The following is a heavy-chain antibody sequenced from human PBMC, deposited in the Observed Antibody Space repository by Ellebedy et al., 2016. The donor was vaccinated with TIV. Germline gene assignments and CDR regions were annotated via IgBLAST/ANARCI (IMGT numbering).Heavy chain of an antibody. CDR2: ISGSGGST. V-gene: IGHV3-23*01. D-gene: IGHD6-13*01. CDR1: GFTFSSYA. J-gene: IGHJ4*02. CDR3: AKPQQLVRGVFDY. Sequence: GGSLRLSXAASGFTFSSYAMSWVRQAPGKGLEWVSAISGSGGSTYYADSVKGRFTISRDNSKNTLYLQMNSLRAEDTAVYYCAKPQQLVRGVFDYWGQGTLVTVSS.